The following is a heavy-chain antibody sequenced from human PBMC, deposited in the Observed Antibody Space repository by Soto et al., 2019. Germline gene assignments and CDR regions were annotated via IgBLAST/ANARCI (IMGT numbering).Heavy chain of an antibody. CDR3: AQDRYSGNCCDAFEI. Sequence: QAQLVQSGPEVKKPGASVSISCKASGYKFTSYGFIWVRQAPGHGLEWVGWISPYNGKTEYAQNFRGRVTLTTDTSTSTAYMDLSSLRSDDTAVYYCAQDRYSGNCCDAFEIWGQGTTVIVSS. CDR1: GYKFTSYG. CDR2: ISPYNGKT. D-gene: IGHD2-15*01. J-gene: IGHJ3*02. V-gene: IGHV1-18*01.